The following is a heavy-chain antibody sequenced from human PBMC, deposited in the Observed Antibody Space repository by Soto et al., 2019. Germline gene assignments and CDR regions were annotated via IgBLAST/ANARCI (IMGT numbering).Heavy chain of an antibody. J-gene: IGHJ4*02. V-gene: IGHV3-48*02. CDR3: ARDGTTGTTKQGYYFDY. CDR1: VFTFSSYS. Sequence: VGSLRLSCASSVFTFSSYSMNCVRHSPGKWLEWVSYISSSSSTIYYADSVKGRFTISRDNAKNSLYLQMNSLRDEDTAVYYCARDGTTGTTKQGYYFDYWGQGTLVTVSS. D-gene: IGHD1-1*01. CDR2: ISSSSSTI.